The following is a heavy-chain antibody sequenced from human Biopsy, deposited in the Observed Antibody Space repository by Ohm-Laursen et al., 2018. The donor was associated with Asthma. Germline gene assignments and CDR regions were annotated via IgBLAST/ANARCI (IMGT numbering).Heavy chain of an antibody. CDR2: ISYDGSSI. D-gene: IGHD6-19*01. J-gene: IGHJ4*02. V-gene: IGHV3-30-3*01. CDR1: RFTYE. Sequence: SLRLSCSASRFTYEMHWVRQAPGKGLEWVAVISYDGSSIYYADSVKGRFTISRDNSKNTLSLQMNSLTAEDTAVYYCAGEGVAGTYIEDWGQGTLVTVSS. CDR3: AGEGVAGTYIED.